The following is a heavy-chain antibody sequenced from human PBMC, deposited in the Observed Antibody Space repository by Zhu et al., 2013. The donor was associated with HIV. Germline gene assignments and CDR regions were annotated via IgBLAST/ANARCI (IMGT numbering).Heavy chain of an antibody. CDR1: GYTFTSYG. CDR2: ISAYNGNT. Sequence: QVQLVQSGAEVKKPGASVKVSCKASGYTFTSYGISWVRQAPGQGLEWMGWISAYNGNTNYAQKLQGRVTMTTDTSTSTAYMELRSLRSDDTAVYYCARDKKVVRGVIGSSFYYYGMDVWGQGDHGHRLL. D-gene: IGHD3-10*01. CDR3: ARDKKVVRGVIGSSFYYYGMDV. V-gene: IGHV1-18*01. J-gene: IGHJ6*02.